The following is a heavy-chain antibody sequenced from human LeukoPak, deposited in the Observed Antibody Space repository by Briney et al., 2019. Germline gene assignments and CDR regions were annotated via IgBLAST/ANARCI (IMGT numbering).Heavy chain of an antibody. Sequence: SETLSLTCAVSGYSLSSGYYWGWIGQPPGKGLEWIGSIYHSGSTYYNPSLKSRVTISVDTSKNQFSLKMSSVTAADTAVYYCARYSSSWDYWGQGTLVTVSS. CDR1: GYSLSSGYY. CDR3: ARYSSSWDY. CDR2: IYHSGST. V-gene: IGHV4-38-2*01. J-gene: IGHJ4*02. D-gene: IGHD6-13*01.